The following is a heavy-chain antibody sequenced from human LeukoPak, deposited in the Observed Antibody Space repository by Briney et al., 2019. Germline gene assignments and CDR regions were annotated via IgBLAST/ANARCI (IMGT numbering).Heavy chain of an antibody. CDR3: ARDYAGTNWFDP. CDR2: INSDGSST. Sequence: PGGSLRLSCAASGFTFSNYWMHWVRQAPGKGLVWVSRINSDGSSTSYADSVKGRFTISRDNAKNTLYLQMNSLRAEGTAVYYCARDYAGTNWFDPWGQGTLVTVSS. V-gene: IGHV3-74*01. CDR1: GFTFSNYW. J-gene: IGHJ5*02. D-gene: IGHD1-26*01.